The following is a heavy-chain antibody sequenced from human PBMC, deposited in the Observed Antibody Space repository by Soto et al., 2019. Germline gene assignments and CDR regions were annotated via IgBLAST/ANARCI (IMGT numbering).Heavy chain of an antibody. CDR2: IYYSGST. Sequence: SETLSLTCTVSGGSISSYYWSWIRQPPGKGLEWIGYIYYSGSTSYNPSLKSRVTISVDTSKNQFSLKLSSVTAADTAVYYCARYPGHLAAAGIDYWGQGTLVTVSS. J-gene: IGHJ4*02. D-gene: IGHD6-13*01. CDR3: ARYPGHLAAAGIDY. CDR1: GGSISSYY. V-gene: IGHV4-59*01.